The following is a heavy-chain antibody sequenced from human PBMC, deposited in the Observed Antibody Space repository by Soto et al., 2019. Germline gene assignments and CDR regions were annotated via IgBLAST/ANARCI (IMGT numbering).Heavy chain of an antibody. V-gene: IGHV3-53*01. J-gene: IGHJ4*02. CDR1: GFTVSSKY. CDR2: IYSGGTT. Sequence: GGSLRLSCAASGFTVSSKYMSWVRQAPGKGLEWVSVIYSGGTTYYADSVKGRFAISRDNSKNTLYLQMNSLRAEDTAVYYCAKELHDFWSGSFDYWGQGTLVTVAS. CDR3: AKELHDFWSGSFDY. D-gene: IGHD3-3*01.